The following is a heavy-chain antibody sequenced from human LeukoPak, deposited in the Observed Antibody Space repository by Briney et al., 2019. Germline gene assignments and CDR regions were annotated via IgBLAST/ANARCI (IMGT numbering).Heavy chain of an antibody. Sequence: GGSLRLSCAASGFTFSDYYMSWIRQAPGKGLEWVSTISGSGGSTYYADSVKGRFTISRDNSKNTLYLQMNSPRAEDTAVYYCAKYWGAYGDYRGRYMDVWGKGTTVTVSS. D-gene: IGHD4-17*01. CDR2: ISGSGGST. CDR1: GFTFSDYY. J-gene: IGHJ6*03. CDR3: AKYWGAYGDYRGRYMDV. V-gene: IGHV3-23*01.